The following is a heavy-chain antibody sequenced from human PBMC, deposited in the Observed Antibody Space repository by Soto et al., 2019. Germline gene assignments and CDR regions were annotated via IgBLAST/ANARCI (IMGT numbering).Heavy chain of an antibody. Sequence: GALRLSCTASGFTFSNYAMSWVRQAPGKGLEWVSSISGGGGNTYYADSVKGRFTISRDNSKNTLFLQMNSLRVEDTALYYCAKKDGTDGYYDAFDIWGRGTMVTVSS. CDR3: AKKDGTDGYYDAFDI. CDR2: ISGGGGNT. CDR1: GFTFSNYA. D-gene: IGHD3-22*01. J-gene: IGHJ3*02. V-gene: IGHV3-23*01.